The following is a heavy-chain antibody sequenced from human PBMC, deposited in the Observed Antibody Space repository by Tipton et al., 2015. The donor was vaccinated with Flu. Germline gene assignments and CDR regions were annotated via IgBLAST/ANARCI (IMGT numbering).Heavy chain of an antibody. J-gene: IGHJ5*02. CDR1: GGSISSYY. D-gene: IGHD6-6*01. CDR2: IYTSGST. CDR3: ARDRLSRGFDP. Sequence: LRLSCTVSGGSISSYYWSWIWQPAGKGLEWIGRIYTSGSTNYNPSLKSRVTMSVDTSKNQFSLKLYSVTAADTAVYYCARDRLSRGFDPWGQGTLVTVSS. V-gene: IGHV4-4*07.